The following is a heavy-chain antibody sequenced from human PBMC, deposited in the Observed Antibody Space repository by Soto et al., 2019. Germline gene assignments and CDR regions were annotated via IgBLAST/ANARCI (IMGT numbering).Heavy chain of an antibody. CDR2: LSSSSSYI. Sequence: PGGSLRLSCAASGFTFSSYSMNWVRQAPGKGLEWVSSLSSSSSYIYYADSVKGRFTISRDNAKNSLYLQMNSLRAEDTAVYYCARETGTTDYDRDDAFDIWGQGTMVTVSS. J-gene: IGHJ3*02. D-gene: IGHD1-7*01. CDR3: ARETGTTDYDRDDAFDI. V-gene: IGHV3-21*01. CDR1: GFTFSSYS.